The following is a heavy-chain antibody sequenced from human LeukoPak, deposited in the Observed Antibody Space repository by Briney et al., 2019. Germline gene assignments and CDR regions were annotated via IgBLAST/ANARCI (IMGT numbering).Heavy chain of an antibody. Sequence: GGSLRLSCAASGFTVSSNFMSWVRQAPGKGLEWVSVIYSGGTTYYADSVKGRFTISRDNAKNSLYMQMNSLRAEDTAVYYCARDLGDYHGGQGILVTVSS. D-gene: IGHD4-17*01. CDR1: GFTVSSNF. CDR2: IYSGGTT. CDR3: ARDLGDYH. J-gene: IGHJ4*02. V-gene: IGHV3-66*01.